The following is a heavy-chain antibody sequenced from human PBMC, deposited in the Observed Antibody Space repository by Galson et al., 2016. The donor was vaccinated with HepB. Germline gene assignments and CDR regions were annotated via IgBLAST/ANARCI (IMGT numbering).Heavy chain of an antibody. CDR1: GFNLGTSG. Sequence: SLRLSCAGSGFNLGTSGMNWVRQAAGQGLEWISYIGSTDRTIYYADSVRGRITVSRDIDKNSLHLQINSLTAADTAVYFCARETAVGGPNWLDPWGQGALVIVSS. V-gene: IGHV3-48*01. CDR2: IGSTDRTI. CDR3: ARETAVGGPNWLDP. D-gene: IGHD6-19*01. J-gene: IGHJ5*02.